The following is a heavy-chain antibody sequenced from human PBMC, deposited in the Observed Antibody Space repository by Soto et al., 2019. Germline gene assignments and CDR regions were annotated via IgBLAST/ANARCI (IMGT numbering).Heavy chain of an antibody. V-gene: IGHV1-3*01. Sequence: SVKVSCRVSGYTFPTYTRHCIHQATGQRLEWMGYINDANENIKFAEQFQGRVTLTRNASASTVYVELDSLRPEDTAFYYCARVREATTGDPFDSWGQGTRVNVS. J-gene: IGHJ5*01. CDR3: ARVREATTGDPFDS. D-gene: IGHD1-1*01. CDR1: GYTFPTYT. CDR2: INDANENI.